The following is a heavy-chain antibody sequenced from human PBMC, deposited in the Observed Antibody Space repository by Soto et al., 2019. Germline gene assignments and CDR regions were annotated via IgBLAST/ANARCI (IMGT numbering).Heavy chain of an antibody. CDR1: GFTFSIYW. CDR3: ASSCFSTSCSAGFDP. V-gene: IGHV3-74*01. J-gene: IGHJ5*02. D-gene: IGHD2-2*01. Sequence: PGGSLRLSCVASGFTFSIYWMHWVRQAPGKGLVWVSRINSDGSSTSYADSVKGRFTISRDNAKNTLYLQMNSLRAEDTAVYYCASSCFSTSCSAGFDPWGQGTLVTVSS. CDR2: INSDGSST.